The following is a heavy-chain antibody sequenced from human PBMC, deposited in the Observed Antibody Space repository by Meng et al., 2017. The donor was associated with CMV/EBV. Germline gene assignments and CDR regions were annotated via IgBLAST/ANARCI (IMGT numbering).Heavy chain of an antibody. Sequence: GESLKLSCAASGFTFSSYSMNWVRQAPGKGLEWVSSISSSSSYIYYADSVKGRFTISRDNAKNSLYLQMNSLRAEDTAVYYCAREIGVARYDWYGMDVWGQGTTVTVSS. D-gene: IGHD3-3*01. CDR3: AREIGVARYDWYGMDV. CDR2: ISSSSSYI. V-gene: IGHV3-21*01. J-gene: IGHJ6*02. CDR1: GFTFSSYS.